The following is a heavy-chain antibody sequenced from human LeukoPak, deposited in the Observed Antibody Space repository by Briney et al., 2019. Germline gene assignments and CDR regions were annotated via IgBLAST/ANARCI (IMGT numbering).Heavy chain of an antibody. D-gene: IGHD4-17*01. V-gene: IGHV4-59*08. CDR3: ARQGYADFSSRPFDY. J-gene: IGHJ4*02. Sequence: SETLSLTCAVPDSSMSGYYWSWIRQFPGKGLEWIGYIYYSGSTNYNPSLKSRVTISVDTSKNQFSLKLRSVTAADTAMYYCARQGYADFSSRPFDYWGQGTLVTVSS. CDR1: DSSMSGYY. CDR2: IYYSGST.